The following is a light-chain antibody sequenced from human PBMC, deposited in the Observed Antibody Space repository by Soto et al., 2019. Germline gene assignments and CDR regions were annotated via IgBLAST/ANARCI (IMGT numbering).Light chain of an antibody. CDR1: NIGSKS. CDR3: QEWDGSTDQVV. CDR2: DDS. V-gene: IGLV3-21*02. J-gene: IGLJ2*01. Sequence: SYELTQPPAVSVAPGQTARITCGGDNIGSKSVHWYQQKAGQAPVLVVYDDSDRPSGSSERLSGSNSGNTATLTISTVEAGDEADYYSQEWDGSTDQVVVAGGTKVTVL.